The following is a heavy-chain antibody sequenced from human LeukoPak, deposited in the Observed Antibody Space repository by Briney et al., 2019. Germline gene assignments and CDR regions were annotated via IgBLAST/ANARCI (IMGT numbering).Heavy chain of an antibody. CDR3: AKWGAQSGSYRVVDC. CDR1: GITFRSYA. CDR2: INGDGGST. V-gene: IGHV3-23*01. J-gene: IGHJ4*02. Sequence: PGGSRRLSCAASGITFRSYAMSWVRQARGKGLEWVSAINGDGGSTYYAASVKGRFTISRDNSNNTLFLQMNSLRVEDTAVYYCAKWGAQSGSYRVVDCWGRGTLVTVSS. D-gene: IGHD3-10*01.